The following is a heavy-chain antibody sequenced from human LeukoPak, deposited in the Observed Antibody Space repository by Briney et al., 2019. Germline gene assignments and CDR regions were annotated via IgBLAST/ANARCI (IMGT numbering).Heavy chain of an antibody. CDR2: ITGGGGST. V-gene: IGHV3-23*01. Sequence: PGGSLRLSCAASGFTFSSFAMSWVRQAPGKGLEWVSVITGGGGSTYYADSVKGRFTISRDNSKNTLYLQMNSLRAEDTAVYYWASQDVLHNGARLVHLQHWGQGTLVTVSS. CDR1: GFTFSSFA. J-gene: IGHJ1*01. D-gene: IGHD2-8*01. CDR3: ASQDVLHNGARLVHLQH.